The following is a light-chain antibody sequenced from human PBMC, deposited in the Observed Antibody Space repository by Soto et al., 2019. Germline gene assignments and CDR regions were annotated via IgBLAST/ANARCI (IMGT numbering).Light chain of an antibody. J-gene: IGKJ1*01. CDR2: DAS. V-gene: IGKV3-11*01. CDR3: QQRSNWPPT. Sequence: EIVLTQSPATLSLSPGERATLSCRASQSVSSYLAWYQQKPGQAPRLLIYDASNRATGIPARFSGSGSGTDSTLTFSSLEPEDFAVYYCQQRSNWPPTFGQGTKVEIK. CDR1: QSVSSY.